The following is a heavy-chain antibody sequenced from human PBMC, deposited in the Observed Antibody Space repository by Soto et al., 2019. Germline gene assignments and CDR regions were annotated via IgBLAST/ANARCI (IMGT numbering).Heavy chain of an antibody. CDR2: ISAYNGET. CDR3: AKVPGYYDFWSGFDY. J-gene: IGHJ4*02. D-gene: IGHD3-3*01. CDR1: GYTFTSYG. Sequence: ASVKVSCKASGYTFTSYGISWVRQAPGQGLEWMGWISAYNGETNYAQRFQGRVTMTTDTSTRTAYMDLWSPRSDDTAVYYCAKVPGYYDFWSGFDYWGQGTLVTVSS. V-gene: IGHV1-18*01.